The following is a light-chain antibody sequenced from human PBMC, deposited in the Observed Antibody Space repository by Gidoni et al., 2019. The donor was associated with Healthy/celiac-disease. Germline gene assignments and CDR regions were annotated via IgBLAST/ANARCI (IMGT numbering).Light chain of an antibody. Sequence: SELTQDPAVSGALGQTVRITGQGDSLRSYYASWYQQKPGQAPVLVIYVKNNRPSGIPDRFSGSSSGNTASLTITGAQAEDEADYYCNSRDSSGNHVVFGGGTKLTVL. CDR2: VKN. V-gene: IGLV3-19*01. CDR1: SLRSYY. J-gene: IGLJ2*01. CDR3: NSRDSSGNHVV.